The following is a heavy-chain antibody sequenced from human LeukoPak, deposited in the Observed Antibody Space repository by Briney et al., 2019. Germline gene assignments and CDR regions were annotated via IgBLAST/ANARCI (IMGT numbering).Heavy chain of an antibody. V-gene: IGHV4-59*01. CDR2: IYYSGST. J-gene: IGHJ4*02. Sequence: SETLSLTCTVSGGSISSYYWSWIRQPPGKGLEWIGYIYYSGSTNYNPSLKSRVTISVDTSKNQFSLKLSSVTAADTAVYYCARGWDLGYCSSTGCYGGVGPGYWGQGTLVTVSS. D-gene: IGHD2-2*01. CDR1: GGSISSYY. CDR3: ARGWDLGYCSSTGCYGGVGPGY.